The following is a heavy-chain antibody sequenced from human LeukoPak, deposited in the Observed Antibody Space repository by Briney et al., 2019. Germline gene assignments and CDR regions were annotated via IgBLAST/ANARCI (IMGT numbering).Heavy chain of an antibody. J-gene: IGHJ4*01. CDR2: IKQDGSET. CDR3: VREGFYFFDF. CDR1: GFTFTNNF. Sequence: GGSLSLSCAASGFTFTNNFMGWVRQVPGKGLEWVANIKQDGSETTYADSVRGRFTIFRDNAKDSVYLQMNSLRAEDSATYYCVREGFYFFDFWGQGTLVTVSS. V-gene: IGHV3-7*01.